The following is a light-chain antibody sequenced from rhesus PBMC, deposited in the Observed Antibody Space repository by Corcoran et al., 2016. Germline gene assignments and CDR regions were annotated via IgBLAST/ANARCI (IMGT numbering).Light chain of an antibody. Sequence: DIQMTQSPSSLSASVGDRVTITCRASQNVSNWLAWYQHQPGQTPKLLIYRAYNLETGVPSRFSGSGSGTKCTLTISSLQTEDIATYYCQQQDNSPRTFGQWTKVEIK. CDR2: RAY. V-gene: IGKV1-69*01. CDR3: QQQDNSPRT. CDR1: QNVSNW. J-gene: IGKJ1*01.